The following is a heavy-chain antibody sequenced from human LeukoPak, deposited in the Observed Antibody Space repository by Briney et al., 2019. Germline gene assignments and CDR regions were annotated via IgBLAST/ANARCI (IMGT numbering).Heavy chain of an antibody. CDR3: ASSDSSGYGAFDI. V-gene: IGHV1-46*01. CDR2: MNPSSGST. Sequence: GASVKVSCKASGYTFTNFYIHWMRQAPGQGLEWMGIMNPSSGSTSYAQKFQGRVTMTTDTSTSTAYMELRSLRSDDTAVYYCASSDSSGYGAFDIWGQGTMVTVSS. CDR1: GYTFTNFY. D-gene: IGHD3-22*01. J-gene: IGHJ3*02.